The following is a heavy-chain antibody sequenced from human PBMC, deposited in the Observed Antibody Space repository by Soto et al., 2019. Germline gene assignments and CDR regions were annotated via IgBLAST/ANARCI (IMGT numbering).Heavy chain of an antibody. CDR3: ARFFLWSIILLVPPSY. J-gene: IGHJ1*01. V-gene: IGHV1-18*01. D-gene: IGHD2-21*01. CDR2: ISAYNGNT. Sequence: GASVKVSCKASGYTFTSYGISWVRQAPGQGLEWMGWISAYNGNTNYAQKLQGRVTMTTDTSTSTAYMELRSLRSDDTAVYYCARFFLWSIILLVPPSYCGQGSLDPGSS. CDR1: GYTFTSYG.